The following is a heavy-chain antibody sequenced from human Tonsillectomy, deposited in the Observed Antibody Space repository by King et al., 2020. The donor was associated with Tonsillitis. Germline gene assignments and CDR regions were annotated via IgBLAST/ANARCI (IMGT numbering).Heavy chain of an antibody. CDR3: ARYGVAVAGTSSGYWYFDL. CDR2: IYPGDSDT. J-gene: IGHJ2*01. CDR1: GYSFTSYW. V-gene: IGHV5-51*01. D-gene: IGHD6-19*01. Sequence: QLVQSGAEVKKPGESLKISCKGSGYSFTSYWIGWVRQMPGKGLEWMGIIYPGDSDTRYSPSFQGQVTISADQSISTAYLQWSSLKASDTAMYYCARYGVAVAGTSSGYWYFDLWGRGTLVTVSS.